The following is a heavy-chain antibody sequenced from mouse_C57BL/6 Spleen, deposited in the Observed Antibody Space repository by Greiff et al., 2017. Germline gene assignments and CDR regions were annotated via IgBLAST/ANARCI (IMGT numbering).Heavy chain of an antibody. J-gene: IGHJ2*01. Sequence: HVQLQQSGAELVRPGASVTLSCKASGYTFTDYEMHWVKQTPVHGLEWIGAIDPETGGTAYNQKFKGKAILTADKSSSTAYMELRSLTSEDSAVYYCTRVATTPHYFDYWGQGTTLTVSS. D-gene: IGHD1-1*01. CDR3: TRVATTPHYFDY. CDR1: GYTFTDYE. V-gene: IGHV1-15*01. CDR2: IDPETGGT.